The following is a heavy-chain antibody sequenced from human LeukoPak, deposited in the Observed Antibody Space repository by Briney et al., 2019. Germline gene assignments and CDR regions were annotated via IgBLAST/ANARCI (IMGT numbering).Heavy chain of an antibody. J-gene: IGHJ4*02. CDR2: ISGSGHST. D-gene: IGHD3-10*01. CDR1: GFTFADYA. CDR3: AKGSATVRPYYFDY. V-gene: IGHV3-23*01. Sequence: GGSLRLSCAASGFTFADYAMSWVRQAPGKGLEWVSAISGSGHSTFHADSVKDRLTISRDNSKNTLYLQMNSLRGEDAAVYYCAKGSATVRPYYFDYWAREPWSPSPQ.